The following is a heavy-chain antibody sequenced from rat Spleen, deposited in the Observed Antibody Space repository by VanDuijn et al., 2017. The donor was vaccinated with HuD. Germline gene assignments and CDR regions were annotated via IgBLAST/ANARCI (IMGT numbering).Heavy chain of an antibody. CDR1: GFTYSNYV. CDR2: INTGVST. J-gene: IGHJ3*01. Sequence: EVQLVESGGDLVQPGRSLKLSCAASGFTYSNYVMAWVRQAPTKGLEWVSSINTGVSTYYPDSLKGRFTISRDNVESILYLQMNSLRSEDTATYYCTRDSGYTADYYYRWLAYWGQGTLVTVSS. V-gene: IGHV5-27*01. D-gene: IGHD1-6*01. CDR3: TRDSGYTADYYYRWLAY.